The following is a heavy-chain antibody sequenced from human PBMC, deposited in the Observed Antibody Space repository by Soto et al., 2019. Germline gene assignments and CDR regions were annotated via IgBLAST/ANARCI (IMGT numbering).Heavy chain of an antibody. D-gene: IGHD6-19*01. J-gene: IGHJ2*01. CDR1: GGTFSRYA. V-gene: IGHV1-69*12. CDR2: ITPIFGTP. CDR3: AQTLGLAVSGPGRFAL. Sequence: QVQLVQSGTEVKKPGSSVKVSCQASGGTFSRYAINWVRQAPGPGLEWMGGITPIFGTPNYAQKFQGRVTITADGSTKTAYRELRRLRSEDTAVYYCAQTLGLAVSGPGRFALWGRGTLVTVTS.